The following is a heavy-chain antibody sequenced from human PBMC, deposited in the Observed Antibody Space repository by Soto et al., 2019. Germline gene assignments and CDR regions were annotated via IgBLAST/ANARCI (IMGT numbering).Heavy chain of an antibody. CDR2: ISAYNGNT. D-gene: IGHD1-7*01. J-gene: IGHJ6*02. CDR3: ARVKGIANWNYVYYYYGMDV. V-gene: IGHV1-18*04. CDR1: GYTFTTYG. Sequence: GASVKVSCKASGYTFTTYGISWVRQAPGQGLEWMGWISAYNGNTNYAQKLQGRVTMTTDTSTSTAYMELRSLRSDDTAVYYCARVKGIANWNYVYYYYGMDVWGQGPTVTVSS.